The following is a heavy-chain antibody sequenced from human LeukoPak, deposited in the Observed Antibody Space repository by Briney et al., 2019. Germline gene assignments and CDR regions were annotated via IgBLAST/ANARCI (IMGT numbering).Heavy chain of an antibody. CDR3: AREIHFDSSGQRTLHAFDI. D-gene: IGHD3-22*01. V-gene: IGHV4-4*07. CDR2: IYTSGST. CDR1: GGSISSYY. J-gene: IGHJ3*02. Sequence: SSETLSLTCTVSGGSISSYYWSWIRQPAGKGLEWIGRIYTSGSTNYNPSLKSRVTMSVDTSKNQFSLKLSSVTAADTAVYYCAREIHFDSSGQRTLHAFDIWGQGTMVTVSS.